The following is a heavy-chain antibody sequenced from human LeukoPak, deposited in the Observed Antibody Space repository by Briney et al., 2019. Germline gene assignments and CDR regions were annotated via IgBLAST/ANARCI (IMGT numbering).Heavy chain of an antibody. D-gene: IGHD6-6*01. J-gene: IGHJ4*02. V-gene: IGHV3-48*03. Sequence: GGSLRLSCAAPGFTFSSYEMNWVRQAPGKGLEWVSYISSSGSTIYYADSVKGRFTISRDNSKNTLYLQMNSLRAEDTAVYYCARAMYSSSSLFDYWGQGTLVTVSS. CDR3: ARAMYSSSSLFDY. CDR1: GFTFSSYE. CDR2: ISSSGSTI.